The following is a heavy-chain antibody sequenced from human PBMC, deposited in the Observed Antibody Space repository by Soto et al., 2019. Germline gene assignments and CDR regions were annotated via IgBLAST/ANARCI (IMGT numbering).Heavy chain of an antibody. CDR3: ARDLRRIAARPDLPPRSYCYYYYGMDV. Sequence: KVSCKAYGGTFSSYAMSWLRPAPGQGLDWTGGIIPIFGTANYAQKFQGRVTITADESRSTAYMELSSLRSEDTAVYYCARDLRRIAARPDLPPRSYCYYYYGMDVWGQGTTVTVSS. J-gene: IGHJ6*02. D-gene: IGHD6-6*01. CDR2: IIPIFGTA. CDR1: GGTFSSYA. V-gene: IGHV1-69*01.